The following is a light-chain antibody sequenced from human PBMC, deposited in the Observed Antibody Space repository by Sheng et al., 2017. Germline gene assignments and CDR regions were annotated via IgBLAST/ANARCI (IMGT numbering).Light chain of an antibody. CDR2: KAS. J-gene: IGKJ4*02. CDR1: QSISNW. Sequence: DIQMTQSPSTLSASVGDRVTITCRASQSISNWLAWYQRKPGKAPKLLIYKASSLESGVPSRFSGSGSGTEYTLTISSLQPDDFATYYCQQYHTYWTFGRGTKVEIK. V-gene: IGKV1-5*03. CDR3: QQYHTYWT.